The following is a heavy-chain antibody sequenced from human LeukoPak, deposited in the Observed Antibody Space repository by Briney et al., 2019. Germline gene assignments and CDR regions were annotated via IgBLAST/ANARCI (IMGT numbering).Heavy chain of an antibody. CDR1: GASISGHY. J-gene: IGHJ3*02. CDR3: ARDRISINALDM. V-gene: IGHV4-59*11. CDR2: ISHIGST. Sequence: SETLSLTRTVSGASISGHYLTWLRQPPGKGLEWIGYISHIGSTNYNPSLKSRVTISVDTSKNQFSLKPTSATAADTAVYYCARDRISINALDMWGQGTMVTVSS. D-gene: IGHD1-14*01.